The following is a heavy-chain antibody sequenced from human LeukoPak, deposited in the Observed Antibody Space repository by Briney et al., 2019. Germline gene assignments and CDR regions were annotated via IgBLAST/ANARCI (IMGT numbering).Heavy chain of an antibody. CDR3: ARGPGMALTVAGYFDY. CDR2: IIPILGIA. CDR1: GYTFTNYG. V-gene: IGHV1-69*04. D-gene: IGHD6-19*01. Sequence: ASVKVSCKASGYTFTNYGITWVRQAPGQGLEWMGRIIPILGIANYAQKFQGRVTITADKSTSTAYMELSSLRSEDTAVYYCARGPGMALTVAGYFDYWGQGTLVTVSS. J-gene: IGHJ4*02.